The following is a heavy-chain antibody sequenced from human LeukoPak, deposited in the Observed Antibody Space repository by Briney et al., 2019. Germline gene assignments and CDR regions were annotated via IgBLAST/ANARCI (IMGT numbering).Heavy chain of an antibody. D-gene: IGHD5-24*01. CDR2: ISSSSSYI. CDR1: GFTFDDYG. CDR3: ARTIEMATISYFDY. Sequence: GGSLRLSCAASGFTFDDYGTNWVRQAPGKGLEWVSSISSSSSYIYYADSVKGRFTISRDNAENSLYLQMNSLRAEDTAVYYCARTIEMATISYFDYWGQGTLVTVSS. V-gene: IGHV3-21*01. J-gene: IGHJ4*02.